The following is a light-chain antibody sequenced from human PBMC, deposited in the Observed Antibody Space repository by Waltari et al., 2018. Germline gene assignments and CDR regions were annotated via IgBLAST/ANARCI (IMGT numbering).Light chain of an antibody. CDR1: SSNIGAGYD. CDR3: QSYDSSLSGWV. V-gene: IGLV1-40*01. Sequence: QPVLTQPPSVSAAPGKRATISCTGSSSNIGAGYDVHWYQELPGTAPKLLIFGNSNRPSGGRDGYSGCRAGNSACLAITGLTAENEADYDGQSYDSSLSGWVVGGRTTLSVL. J-gene: IGLJ2*01. CDR2: GNS.